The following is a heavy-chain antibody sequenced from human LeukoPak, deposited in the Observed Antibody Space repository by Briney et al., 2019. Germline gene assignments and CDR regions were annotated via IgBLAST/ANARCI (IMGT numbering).Heavy chain of an antibody. CDR2: IYPGDSDT. CDR1: GYSFTSYW. J-gene: IGHJ5*02. Sequence: GESLKISCKGSGYSFTSYWIGWVRQMPGKGLEWMGIIYPGDSDTRYSPSFQGQVTISADKSISTAYLQWSSLKASDTAMYYCARRIGSYYEENWFDPWGQGTLVTVSS. D-gene: IGHD1-26*01. V-gene: IGHV5-51*01. CDR3: ARRIGSYYEENWFDP.